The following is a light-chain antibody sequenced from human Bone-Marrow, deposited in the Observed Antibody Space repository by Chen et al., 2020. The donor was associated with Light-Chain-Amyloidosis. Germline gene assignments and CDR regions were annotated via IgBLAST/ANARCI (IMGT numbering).Light chain of an antibody. CDR3: QSYQGSSQGV. CDR1: SGSIATNY. V-gene: IGLV6-57*01. J-gene: IGLJ3*02. CDR2: EDD. Sequence: NFMLSQPHSVSESPGKTVIISCTRSSGSIATNYVQWYQHRPGSSPTTVIYEDDQRPSGVPDRFSGSIDRSSNSASLTISGLKTEDEADYYCQSYQGSSQGVFGGGTKLTVL.